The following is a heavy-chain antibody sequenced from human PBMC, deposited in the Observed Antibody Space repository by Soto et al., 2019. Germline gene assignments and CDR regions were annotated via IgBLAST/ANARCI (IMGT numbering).Heavy chain of an antibody. D-gene: IGHD2-15*01. CDR3: ARHPLGYCSGGSCYSDYYYYYGMDV. J-gene: IGHJ6*02. Sequence: QVQLVQSGAEVKKPGASVKVSCKASGYTFTSYDINWVRQATGQGLEWMGWMNPNSGNTGYAQKFQGRVTMTRNTSISTAYMELSSLRSEDTAVYYCARHPLGYCSGGSCYSDYYYYYGMDVWGQGTTVTVSS. V-gene: IGHV1-8*01. CDR1: GYTFTSYD. CDR2: MNPNSGNT.